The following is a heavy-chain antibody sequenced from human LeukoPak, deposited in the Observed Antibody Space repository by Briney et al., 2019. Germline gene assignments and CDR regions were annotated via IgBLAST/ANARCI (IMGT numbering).Heavy chain of an antibody. V-gene: IGHV1-24*01. Sequence: APVKVSCKLSGNTLRELPIQWVRQAGGKGLEWRAGFDPENAEIVYAQKFQGRVTMTEDTSTNTAYMELTSLTSDDTALYYCATRGSDFWSGFDYWGQGTQVTVSS. J-gene: IGHJ4*02. CDR2: FDPENAEI. D-gene: IGHD3-3*01. CDR3: ATRGSDFWSGFDY. CDR1: GNTLRELP.